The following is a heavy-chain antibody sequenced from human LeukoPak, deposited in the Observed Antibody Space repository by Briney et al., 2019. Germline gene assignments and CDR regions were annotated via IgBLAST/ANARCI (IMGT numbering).Heavy chain of an antibody. Sequence: GASVKVSCKASGGTFSNYAISWVRQAPGQGLEWMGGIIPIFDTPNFAQKFQGRVTITADKSTSTAYMELSRLRSEDTAVYYCARDDRGYYYYYYMDVWGKGTTVTISS. J-gene: IGHJ6*03. V-gene: IGHV1-69*06. CDR2: IIPIFDTP. CDR1: GGTFSNYA. D-gene: IGHD1-14*01. CDR3: ARDDRGYYYYYYMDV.